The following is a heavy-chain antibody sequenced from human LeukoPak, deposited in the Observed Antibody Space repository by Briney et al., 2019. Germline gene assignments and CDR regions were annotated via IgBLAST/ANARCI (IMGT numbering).Heavy chain of an antibody. CDR2: IYSGGSS. V-gene: IGHV3-53*01. D-gene: IGHD6-19*01. CDR3: ARAPSAQWYFQH. J-gene: IGHJ1*01. Sequence: PGGSLRLSCAASGFSVSSNYMNWVRQAPGKGLEWVSVIYSGGSSYYGDSVKGRFTISRDNSKNTLYLQMNSLRAEDTAVYYCARAPSAQWYFQHWGQGTLVIVSS. CDR1: GFSVSSNY.